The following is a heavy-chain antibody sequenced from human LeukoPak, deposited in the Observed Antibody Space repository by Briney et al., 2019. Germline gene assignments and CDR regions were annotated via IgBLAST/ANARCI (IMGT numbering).Heavy chain of an antibody. Sequence: GASVKVSCKASGYRFTCYYMHWVRQAPGQGLEWMGIINPSGGSTIYAQKFQDRVSMTRDTSTNTVYMELSSLSSEDTAVYYCARGGEYQLLDDFWGQGTLVTVSS. D-gene: IGHD2-2*01. J-gene: IGHJ4*02. CDR3: ARGGEYQLLDDF. CDR1: GYRFTCYY. V-gene: IGHV1-46*01. CDR2: INPSGGST.